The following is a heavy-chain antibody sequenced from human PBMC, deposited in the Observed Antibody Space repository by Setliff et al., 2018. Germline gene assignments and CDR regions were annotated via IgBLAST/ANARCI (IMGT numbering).Heavy chain of an antibody. CDR3: ARLSWNGLRYYGLDV. D-gene: IGHD3-3*01. J-gene: IGHJ6*02. V-gene: IGHV4-59*01. CDR1: GVSISSYY. CDR2: IQRSGDT. Sequence: SETLSLTCNVSGVSISSYYWSWIRQPPGKGLESIGYIQRSGDTNYNPALKSRVTISVDTSTNQFSLKLRSVTAADTAVYYCARLSWNGLRYYGLDVWGQGTTVTVSS.